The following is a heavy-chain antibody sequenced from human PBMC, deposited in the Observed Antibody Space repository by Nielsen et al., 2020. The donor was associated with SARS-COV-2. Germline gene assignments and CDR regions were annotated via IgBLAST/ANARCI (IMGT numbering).Heavy chain of an antibody. D-gene: IGHD3-10*01. CDR1: GYTFTSYA. Sequence: ASVKVSCKASGYTFTSYAMHWVRQAPGQRLEWMGWINAGNGNTKYSQKFQGRVTITRDTSASTAYMELRSLRSDDTAVYYCARDAVLLWFGELIDYWGQGTLVTVSS. CDR3: ARDAVLLWFGELIDY. CDR2: INAGNGNT. J-gene: IGHJ4*02. V-gene: IGHV1-3*01.